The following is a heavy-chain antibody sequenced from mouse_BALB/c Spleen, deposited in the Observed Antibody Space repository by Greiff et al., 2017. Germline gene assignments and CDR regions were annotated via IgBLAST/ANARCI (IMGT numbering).Heavy chain of an antibody. CDR2: IWSGGST. J-gene: IGHJ3*01. CDR3: ARMTSYYRYDEGTY. CDR1: GFSLTSYG. Sequence: QVQLKESGPGLVQPSQSLSITCTVSGFSLTSYGVHWVRQSPGKGLEWLGVIWSGGSTDYNAAFISRLSISKDNSKSQVFFKMNSLQANDTAIYYCARMTSYYRYDEGTYWGQGTLVTVSA. V-gene: IGHV2-2*02. D-gene: IGHD2-14*01.